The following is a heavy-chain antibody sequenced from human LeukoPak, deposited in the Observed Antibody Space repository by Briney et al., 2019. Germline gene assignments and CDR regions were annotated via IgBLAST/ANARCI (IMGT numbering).Heavy chain of an antibody. D-gene: IGHD5-18*01. J-gene: IGHJ4*02. CDR1: GGSISTYY. V-gene: IGHV4-59*01. Sequence: KASETLSLTCTVSGGSISTYYWNWIRQPPGKRLEWIGYIYYSGSTNYNPSLKSRVTISVDTSKNQFSLKPNSVTAADTAVYYCARGYSYGEDYWGQGTLVTVSS. CDR2: IYYSGST. CDR3: ARGYSYGEDY.